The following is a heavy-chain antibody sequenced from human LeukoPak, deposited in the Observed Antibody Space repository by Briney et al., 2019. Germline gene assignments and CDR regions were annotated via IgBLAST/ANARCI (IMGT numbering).Heavy chain of an antibody. J-gene: IGHJ4*02. Sequence: ASVKVSCKASGYTFTSYYMHWVRQAPGQGLEWMGWINPNSGGTNYAQKFQGRVTMTSDTSISTAYMELSSLRSDDTAVYYCARDRLPHYTAWIDYWGQGTLVTVSS. D-gene: IGHD5-18*01. CDR3: ARDRLPHYTAWIDY. V-gene: IGHV1-2*02. CDR1: GYTFTSYY. CDR2: INPNSGGT.